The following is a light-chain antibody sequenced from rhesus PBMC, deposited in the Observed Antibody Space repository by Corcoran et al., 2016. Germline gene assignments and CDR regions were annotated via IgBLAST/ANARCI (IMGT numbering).Light chain of an antibody. CDR3: QKYSSSPYS. J-gene: IGKJ2*01. CDR1: QSVTSS. V-gene: IGKV3-42*02. Sequence: EILMTQSPATLSLSPGERATLSCRASQSVTSSLAWYQQKPGQPSKLLIYNTSNRAPGIPARLSGSGAGTDFTLTIISLEPEDAGIYYCQKYSSSPYSLGQGTKAEIK. CDR2: NTS.